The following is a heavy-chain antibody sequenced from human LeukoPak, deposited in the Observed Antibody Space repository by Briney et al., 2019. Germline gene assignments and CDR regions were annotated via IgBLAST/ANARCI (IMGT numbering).Heavy chain of an antibody. J-gene: IGHJ4*02. D-gene: IGHD4-17*01. CDR3: AKDGFLAATVTD. Sequence: GETLRLSCAASGFTFNTYVMNWVRQAPGKGLEWVSGISDSGDNTYYADSVKGRFTISRDNSKDTLYLLMNSLRAEDTATYYCAKDGFLAATVTDWGQGTLVTVSS. CDR2: ISDSGDNT. V-gene: IGHV3-23*01. CDR1: GFTFNTYV.